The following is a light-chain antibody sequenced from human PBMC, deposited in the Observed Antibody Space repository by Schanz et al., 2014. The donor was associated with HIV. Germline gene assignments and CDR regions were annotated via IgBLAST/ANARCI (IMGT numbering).Light chain of an antibody. CDR1: SSDVGGYNS. Sequence: QSALTQPPSASGSRGQSVTISCTGTSSDVGGYNSVSWYQQHPGKVPKLMIYEVSKRPSGVPDRFSGSKSGNTASLTVSGLQADDEADYYCSSYAGSNNLGVFGGGTKLTVL. CDR3: SSYAGSNNLGV. V-gene: IGLV2-8*01. J-gene: IGLJ2*01. CDR2: EVS.